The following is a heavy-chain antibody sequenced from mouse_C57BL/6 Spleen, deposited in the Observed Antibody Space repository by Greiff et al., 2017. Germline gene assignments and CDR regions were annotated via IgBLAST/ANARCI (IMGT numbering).Heavy chain of an antibody. V-gene: IGHV1-5*01. J-gene: IGHJ4*01. CDR2: IYPGNSDT. CDR3: TRSGDGYEGRYYAMDY. Sequence: EVQLQQSGTVLARPGASVKMSCKTSGYTFTSYWMHWVKQRPGQGLEWIGAIYPGNSDTSYNQKFKGKAKLTAVTSASTAYMELSSLTNEDSAVYYCTRSGDGYEGRYYAMDYWGQGTSVTVSS. CDR1: GYTFTSYW. D-gene: IGHD2-2*01.